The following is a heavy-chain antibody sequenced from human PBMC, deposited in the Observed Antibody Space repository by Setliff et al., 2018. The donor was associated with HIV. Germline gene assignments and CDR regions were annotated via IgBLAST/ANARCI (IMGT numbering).Heavy chain of an antibody. D-gene: IGHD3-22*01. CDR1: GGSFSGYY. Sequence: SETLSLTCAVYGGSFSGYYWSWIRQPPGKGLEWIGEIKHSGSTNYNPSLKSRVTISIDTSKNQFSLKLNSVTAADTAVYYCDANYYDSSGYNDYWGQGTLVTVSS. CDR3: DANYYDSSGYNDY. J-gene: IGHJ4*02. V-gene: IGHV4-34*01. CDR2: IKHSGST.